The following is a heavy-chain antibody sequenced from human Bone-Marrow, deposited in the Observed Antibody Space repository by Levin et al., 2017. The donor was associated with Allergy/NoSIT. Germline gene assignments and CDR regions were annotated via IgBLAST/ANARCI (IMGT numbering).Heavy chain of an antibody. CDR3: ARDGIAVAGADY. D-gene: IGHD6-19*01. CDR2: ISYDGSNK. J-gene: IGHJ4*02. Sequence: SCAASGFTFSSYAMHWVRQAPGKGLEWVAVISYDGSNKYYADSVKGRFTISRDNSKNTLYLQMNSLRAEDTAVYYCARDGIAVAGADYWGQGTLVTVSS. CDR1: GFTFSSYA. V-gene: IGHV3-30-3*01.